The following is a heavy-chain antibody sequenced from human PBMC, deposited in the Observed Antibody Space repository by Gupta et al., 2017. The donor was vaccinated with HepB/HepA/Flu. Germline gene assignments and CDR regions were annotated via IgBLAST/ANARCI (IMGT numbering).Heavy chain of an antibody. Sequence: EVQLVESGGGLVKPGGSLRLSCAASGFTFSSYSMNWVRQAPGKGLEWVSSISSSSSYIYYADSVKGRFTISRDNAKNSLYLQMNSLRAEXTXVYYCAXGHDYGGNSRIGYWGQGTLVTVSS. D-gene: IGHD4-23*01. J-gene: IGHJ4*02. V-gene: IGHV3-21*01. CDR3: AXGHDYGGNSRIGY. CDR2: ISSSSSYI. CDR1: GFTFSSYS.